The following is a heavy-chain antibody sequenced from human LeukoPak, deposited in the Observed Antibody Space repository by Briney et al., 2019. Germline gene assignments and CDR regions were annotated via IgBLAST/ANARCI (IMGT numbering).Heavy chain of an antibody. CDR1: GFTFSSYG. J-gene: IGHJ4*02. Sequence: GGSLRLSCAASGFTFSSYGTHWVRQAPGKGLEWVAFIRYDGSNKYYADSVKGRFTISRDNSKNTLYLQMNSLRAEDTAVYYCAKGEEGITIFGVVTSIDYWGQGTLVTVSS. CDR2: IRYDGSNK. V-gene: IGHV3-30*02. CDR3: AKGEEGITIFGVVTSIDY. D-gene: IGHD3-3*01.